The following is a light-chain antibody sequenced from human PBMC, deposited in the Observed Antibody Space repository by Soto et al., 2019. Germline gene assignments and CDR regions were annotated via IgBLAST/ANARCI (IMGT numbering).Light chain of an antibody. CDR2: TFN. V-gene: IGLV1-47*02. Sequence: QAVVTQPPSASGTPGQGVTISCSGGTSNIGSNYVYWYQQFPGTAPKLLIHTFNKRPPGVPERFSGSKSGTSASLTISGIRSEDEAVYYCAVWDDNLRGPGLFGGGTKLTVL. J-gene: IGLJ3*02. CDR1: TSNIGSNY. CDR3: AVWDDNLRGPGL.